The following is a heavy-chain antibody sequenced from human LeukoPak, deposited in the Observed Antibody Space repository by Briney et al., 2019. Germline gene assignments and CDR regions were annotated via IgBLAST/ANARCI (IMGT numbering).Heavy chain of an antibody. CDR3: VKDDGWVQYAN. CDR2: IRADAVTT. CDR1: GFIFSHHG. Sequence: GGSLRLSCAASGFIFSHHGMNWVRQAPGKGLEWVSGIRADAVTTYYADSVKGRFIISRDNSKNTVYLQMNSLSAEDAAVYYCVKDDGWVQYANWGQGTLVTVSS. J-gene: IGHJ4*02. D-gene: IGHD5-24*01. V-gene: IGHV3-23*01.